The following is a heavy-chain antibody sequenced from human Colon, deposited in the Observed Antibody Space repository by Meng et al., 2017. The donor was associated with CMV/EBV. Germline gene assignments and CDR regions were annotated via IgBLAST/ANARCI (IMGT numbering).Heavy chain of an antibody. CDR1: EFSFLNYA. CDR2: ITASGGST. V-gene: IGHV3-23*01. Sequence: GESLKISCAASEFSFLNYAMSWVRQAPGKGLEWVSAITASGGSTYFADSVKGRFNISRDNSKNTVYLHLSSLRAEDTALYYCAKKAPGSSPFDYWGQGTLVTVSS. D-gene: IGHD6-13*01. J-gene: IGHJ4*02. CDR3: AKKAPGSSPFDY.